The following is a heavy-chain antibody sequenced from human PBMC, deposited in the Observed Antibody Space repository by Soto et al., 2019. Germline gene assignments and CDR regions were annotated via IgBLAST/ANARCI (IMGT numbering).Heavy chain of an antibody. CDR1: GGSISSGGYY. D-gene: IGHD6-13*01. Sequence: SETLSLTCTVSGGSISSGGYYWSWIRQHPGKGLEWIGYIYYSGSTYYNPSLKSRVTISVDTSKNQFSLKLSSVTAADTAVYYCARESSSWDNYYYYYGMDVWGQGTTVTVSS. V-gene: IGHV4-31*03. CDR2: IYYSGST. CDR3: ARESSSWDNYYYYYGMDV. J-gene: IGHJ6*02.